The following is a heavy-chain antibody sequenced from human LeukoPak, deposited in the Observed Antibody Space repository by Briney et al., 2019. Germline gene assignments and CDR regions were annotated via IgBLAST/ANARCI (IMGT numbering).Heavy chain of an antibody. CDR1: GYTFTSYG. D-gene: IGHD3-22*01. CDR3: VLYYYEPDAFDI. J-gene: IGHJ3*02. Sequence: ASVKVSCKASGYTFTSYGISWVRQAPGQGLEWMGWISAYNGNTNYAQKLQGRVTLTTDTSTSTAYMELRSLRSDDTAVYYCVLYYYEPDAFDIWGQGTMVTVSS. CDR2: ISAYNGNT. V-gene: IGHV1-18*01.